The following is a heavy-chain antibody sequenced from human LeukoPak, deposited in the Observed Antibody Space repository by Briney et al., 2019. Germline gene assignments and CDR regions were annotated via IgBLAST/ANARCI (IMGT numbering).Heavy chain of an antibody. J-gene: IGHJ5*02. CDR1: GFTFSSYD. D-gene: IGHD3-22*01. Sequence: GGSLRLSCAASGFTFSSYDMHWVRQATGKGLEWASAIGTAGDTYYPGSVKGRFTISRENAKNSLYLQMNSLRAGDTAVYYCARGRGYYYDSSGYHGGSWFDPWGQGTLVTVSS. CDR2: IGTAGDT. CDR3: ARGRGYYYDSSGYHGGSWFDP. V-gene: IGHV3-13*01.